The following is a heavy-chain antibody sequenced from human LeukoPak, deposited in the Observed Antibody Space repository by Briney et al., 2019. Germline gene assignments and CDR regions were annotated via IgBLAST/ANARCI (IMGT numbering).Heavy chain of an antibody. Sequence: ASVKVSCKASGYTFTSYGISWVRQAPGQRLEWMGWISAYNGNTNYAQKLQGRVTMTTDTSTSTAYMELRSLRSDDTAVYYCAREMRYSSGWYSDYWGQGTLVTVSS. D-gene: IGHD6-19*01. CDR1: GYTFTSYG. J-gene: IGHJ4*02. CDR2: ISAYNGNT. CDR3: AREMRYSSGWYSDY. V-gene: IGHV1-18*01.